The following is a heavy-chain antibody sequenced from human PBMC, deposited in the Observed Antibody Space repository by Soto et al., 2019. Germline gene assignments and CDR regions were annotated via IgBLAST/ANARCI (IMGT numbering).Heavy chain of an antibody. CDR2: IYYSGST. CDR1: GGSISSYY. V-gene: IGHV4-59*01. D-gene: IGHD3-10*01. J-gene: IGHJ4*02. Sequence: QVQLQESGPGLVKPSETLSLTCTVSGGSISSYYWSWIRQPPGKGLEWIGYIYYSGSTNYNPSLKSRVTISVDTSKNQFSLKLSSVTAADTAVYYCAGITMVRGVITVDYWGQGTLVTVSS. CDR3: AGITMVRGVITVDY.